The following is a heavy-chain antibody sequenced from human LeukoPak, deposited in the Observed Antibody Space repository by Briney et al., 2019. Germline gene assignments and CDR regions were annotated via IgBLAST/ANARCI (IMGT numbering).Heavy chain of an antibody. Sequence: SETLSLTCTVSGGSISSYYWSWIRQPAGKGLEWIGRSYTTGSTNYNPSLKSRVTMSVDTSKNQFSLRLSSVTAADTAVYYCAKDDAWGRYKHWGQGTLVTVSS. CDR3: AKDDAWGRYKH. J-gene: IGHJ1*01. V-gene: IGHV4-4*07. D-gene: IGHD3-16*01. CDR1: GGSISSYY. CDR2: SYTTGST.